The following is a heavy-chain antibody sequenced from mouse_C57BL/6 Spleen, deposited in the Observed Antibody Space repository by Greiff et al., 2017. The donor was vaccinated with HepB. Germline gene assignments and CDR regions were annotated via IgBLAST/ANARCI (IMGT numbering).Heavy chain of an antibody. V-gene: IGHV2-9*01. CDR2: IWGGGST. J-gene: IGHJ4*01. D-gene: IGHD1-1*01. CDR3: AKHITTVVATPYAMDY. CDR1: GFSLTSYG. Sequence: VQGVESGPGLVAPSQSLSITCTVSGFSLTSYGVDWVRPPPGKGLEWLGVIWGGGSTNYNSALMSRLSISKDNSKSQVFLKMNSLQTDDTAMYYCAKHITTVVATPYAMDYWGQGTSVTVSS.